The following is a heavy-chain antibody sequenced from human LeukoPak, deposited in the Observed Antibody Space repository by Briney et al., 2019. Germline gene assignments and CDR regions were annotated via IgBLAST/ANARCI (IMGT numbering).Heavy chain of an antibody. Sequence: GGSLRLSCAASGFPFSSYAMSWVRQAPGKGLEGVSAISGSGGSTYYADTVKGRFTISRDNSKNTLYLQMNSLRAEDTAVYYCAKGRSTSWMIGYWGQGTLVTVSS. CDR3: AKGRSTSWMIGY. V-gene: IGHV3-23*01. J-gene: IGHJ4*02. D-gene: IGHD2-2*01. CDR1: GFPFSSYA. CDR2: ISGSGGST.